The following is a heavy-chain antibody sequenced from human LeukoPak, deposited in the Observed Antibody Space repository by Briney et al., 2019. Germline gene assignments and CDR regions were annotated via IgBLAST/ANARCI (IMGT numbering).Heavy chain of an antibody. Sequence: PSETLSLTCAVYGGSFSGYYWSWIRQPPGRGLEWIGEINHSGSTNYNPSLKGRVTISVDTSKNQFSLKLSSVTAADTAVYYCARGLPDIVVVPAATRPPIWFDPWGQGTLVTVSS. CDR2: INHSGST. CDR1: GGSFSGYY. J-gene: IGHJ5*02. V-gene: IGHV4-34*01. CDR3: ARGLPDIVVVPAATRPPIWFDP. D-gene: IGHD2-2*01.